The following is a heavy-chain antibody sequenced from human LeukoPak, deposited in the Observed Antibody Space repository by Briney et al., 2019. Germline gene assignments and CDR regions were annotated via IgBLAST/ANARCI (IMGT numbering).Heavy chain of an antibody. Sequence: SETLSLTCTVSGGSISSYYWSWIRQPPGKGLEWIGYIYYSGSTNYNPSLKSRVTISVDTSKNQFSLKLSSVTAADTAVYYCARVRFLEWLSDQDDAFDIWDQGTMVTVSS. V-gene: IGHV4-59*01. D-gene: IGHD3-3*01. CDR3: ARVRFLEWLSDQDDAFDI. J-gene: IGHJ3*02. CDR1: GGSISSYY. CDR2: IYYSGST.